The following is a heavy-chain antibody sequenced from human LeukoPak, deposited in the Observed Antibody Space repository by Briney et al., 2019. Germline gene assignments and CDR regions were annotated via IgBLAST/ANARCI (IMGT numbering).Heavy chain of an antibody. J-gene: IGHJ6*03. CDR2: IWYDGSNK. D-gene: IGHD3-3*01. CDR1: GFTFSSYG. CDR3: AKGPPGITIFGVIRDYYYYMDV. V-gene: IGHV3-33*06. Sequence: GGSLRLSCAASGFTFSSYGMHWVRQAPGKGLEWVAVIWYDGSNKYYADSVKGRFTISRDNSKNTLYLQMNSLRAEDTAVYYCAKGPPGITIFGVIRDYYYYMDVWGKGTTVTVSS.